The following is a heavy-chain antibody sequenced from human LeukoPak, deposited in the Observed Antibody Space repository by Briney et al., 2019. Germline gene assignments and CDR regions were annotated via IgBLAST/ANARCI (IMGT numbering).Heavy chain of an antibody. J-gene: IGHJ3*02. CDR2: IHPTGNT. D-gene: IGHD6-6*01. V-gene: IGHV4-61*02. Sequence: PSQTLSLTCTASGGSTNNESYYWSWIRQPAGKGLEWIGRIHPTGNTMCNPSLESRVTISIDTSKNQFSPKLSSVTAADTAVYYCASHYSRSGVDAFDIWGQGTVVTVSS. CDR3: ASHYSRSGVDAFDI. CDR1: GGSTNNESYY.